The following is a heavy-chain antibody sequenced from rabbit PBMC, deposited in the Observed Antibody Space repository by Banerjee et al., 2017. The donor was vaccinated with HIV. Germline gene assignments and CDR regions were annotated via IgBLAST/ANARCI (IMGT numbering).Heavy chain of an antibody. CDR2: IDTDSSGTT. D-gene: IGHD6-1*01. CDR3: ARGGPSGYGGYGYVTEGYRL. Sequence: QSLEESGGDLVKPGASLTLTCTASGFTISSSYWICWVRQAPGKGLEWIACIDTDSSGTTYYASWAKGRFTISKTSSTTVTLQMTSLTAADTATYFCARGGPSGYGGYGYVTEGYRLWGPGTLVTVS. CDR1: GFTISSSYW. V-gene: IGHV1S40*01. J-gene: IGHJ4*01.